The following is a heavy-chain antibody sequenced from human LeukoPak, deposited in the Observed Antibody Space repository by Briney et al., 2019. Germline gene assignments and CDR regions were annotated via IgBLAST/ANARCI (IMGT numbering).Heavy chain of an antibody. Sequence: PSQTLSLTCTVSGGSISSYYWSWIRQPAGKGLEWIGRIYTSGSTNYNPSLKSRVTMSVDTSKNQFSLKLSSVTAADTAVYYCARDKRPGSGSYYNGFDYWGQGTLVTVSS. CDR3: ARDKRPGSGSYYNGFDY. CDR2: IYTSGST. CDR1: GGSISSYY. D-gene: IGHD3-10*01. V-gene: IGHV4-4*07. J-gene: IGHJ4*02.